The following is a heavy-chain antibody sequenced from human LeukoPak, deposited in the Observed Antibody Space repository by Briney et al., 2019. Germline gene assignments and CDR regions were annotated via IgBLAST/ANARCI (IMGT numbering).Heavy chain of an antibody. Sequence: GGSLRPSCAASGFTFSSYSMNWVRQAPGKGLEWVSSISSSSSYIYYADSVKGRFTISRDNAKNSLYLQMNSLRAEDTAVYYCARSYYDFWSGYIFLFDYWGQGTLVTVSS. CDR3: ARSYYDFWSGYIFLFDY. CDR2: ISSSSSYI. J-gene: IGHJ4*02. D-gene: IGHD3-3*01. CDR1: GFTFSSYS. V-gene: IGHV3-21*04.